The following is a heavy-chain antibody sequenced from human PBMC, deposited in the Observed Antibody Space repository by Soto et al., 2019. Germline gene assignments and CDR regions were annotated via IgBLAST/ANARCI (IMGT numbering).Heavy chain of an antibody. Sequence: SETLSLTCVASGYSISNGYYWGWIRQPPGKGLEWIGSIYQTGNAYYNPSLKSRVTISVDTSKNQFSLNLNSVTAADTAVSYCHRDGTGTALGESPLGNCGQGTLVTVSS. CDR1: GYSISNGYY. CDR2: IYQTGNA. J-gene: IGHJ4*02. CDR3: HRDGTGTALGESPLGN. D-gene: IGHD3-10*01. V-gene: IGHV4-38-2*02.